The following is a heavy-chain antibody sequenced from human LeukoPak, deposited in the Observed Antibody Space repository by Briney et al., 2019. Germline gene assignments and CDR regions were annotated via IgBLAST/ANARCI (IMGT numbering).Heavy chain of an antibody. J-gene: IGHJ3*02. V-gene: IGHV4-39*01. CDR2: IYYSGST. CDR1: GGSISSSSYY. D-gene: IGHD6-13*01. CDR3: ARHRHSSRRDAFDI. Sequence: SETLSLTCTVSGGSISSSSYYWGWIRQPPGKGLEWIGSIYYSGSTYYNPSLKSRVTISVDTSKNQFSLKLSSVTAADTAVYYCARHRHSSRRDAFDIWGQGTMVTVSS.